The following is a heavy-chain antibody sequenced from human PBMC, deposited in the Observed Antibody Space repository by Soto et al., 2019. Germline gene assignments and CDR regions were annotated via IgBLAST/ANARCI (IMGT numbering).Heavy chain of an antibody. Sequence: SQTLSLTCAISGGSVSSNSAGCNWIRQTPSRSLEWLGRTYYRSKWYFNYAVSVESRITINPDTSKNQFSLQLSSVTPDDTAVYYCARGSWDDVSGHYYMDVWGKGTMVTVSS. D-gene: IGHD1-1*01. J-gene: IGHJ6*03. CDR3: ARGSWDDVSGHYYMDV. V-gene: IGHV6-1*01. CDR1: GGSVSSNSAG. CDR2: TYYRSKWYF.